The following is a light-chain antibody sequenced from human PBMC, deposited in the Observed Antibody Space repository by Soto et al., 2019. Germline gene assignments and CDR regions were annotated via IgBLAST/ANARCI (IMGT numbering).Light chain of an antibody. J-gene: IGKJ3*01. V-gene: IGKV1-5*01. Sequence: GDRVTITCRASQSISGWLAWYQQRPGKAPKLLIYDASNLESGVPSRFSGSGSGTEFTLTIGGLQPDDFATYYCQQYSGYSLFTFGPGTIVDIK. CDR1: QSISGW. CDR3: QQYSGYSLFT. CDR2: DAS.